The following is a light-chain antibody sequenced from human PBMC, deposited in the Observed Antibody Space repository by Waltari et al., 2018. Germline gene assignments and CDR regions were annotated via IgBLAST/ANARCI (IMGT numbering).Light chain of an antibody. J-gene: IGKJ1*01. CDR1: QSISTS. Sequence: IQVTQSPSTLSASVGDRVTVTCRVNQSISTSLAWYQQKPGKAPKLLIYRASNLEDGVPSRFSGSVSGTEFTLTISSLQPDDFATYYCQQYNNFSPWPFGQGTKVDIK. CDR3: QQYNNFSPWP. CDR2: RAS. V-gene: IGKV1-5*03.